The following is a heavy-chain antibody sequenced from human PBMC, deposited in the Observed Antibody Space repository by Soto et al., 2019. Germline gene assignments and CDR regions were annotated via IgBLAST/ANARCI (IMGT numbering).Heavy chain of an antibody. CDR1: GGTFSSYA. J-gene: IGHJ6*02. CDR3: ARGSESDHYYYSMDV. CDR2: IIPIFGTA. V-gene: IGHV1-69*13. Sequence: GASVKVSCKASGGTFSSYAISWVRQAPGQGLEWMGGIIPIFGTANYAQKFQGRVTITADESTSTAYMELSSLRSEDTAVYYCARGSESDHYYYSMDVWGQGTTVTVCS. D-gene: IGHD6-25*01.